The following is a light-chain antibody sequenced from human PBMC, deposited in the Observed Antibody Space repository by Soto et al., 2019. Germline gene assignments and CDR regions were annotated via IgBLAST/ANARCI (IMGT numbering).Light chain of an antibody. CDR1: ISDVGFYAR. J-gene: IGLJ1*01. CDR3: SSYTSSSTYV. CDR2: DVT. Sequence: QSVLTQPPSVSGSPGQSVTISCTGTISDVGFYARVSWYQQPPGTAHKLLLYDVTNRPSGVHDRFSGSQSGKTASLTISGLQAGDEADYYCSSYTSSSTYVFGTGTKLTVL. V-gene: IGLV2-18*02.